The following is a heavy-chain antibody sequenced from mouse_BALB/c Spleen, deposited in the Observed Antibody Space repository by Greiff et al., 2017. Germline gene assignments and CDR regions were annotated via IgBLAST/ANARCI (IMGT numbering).Heavy chain of an antibody. CDR1: GYAFTNYL. CDR3: ARGTTGFDY. Sequence: VQRVESGAELVRPGTSVKVSCKASGYAFTNYLIEWVKQRPGQGLEWIGVINPGSGGTNYNEKFKGKATLTADKSSSTAYMQLSSLTSDDSAVYFCARGTTGFDYWGQGTTLTVSS. V-gene: IGHV1-54*01. D-gene: IGHD1-1*01. CDR2: INPGSGGT. J-gene: IGHJ2*01.